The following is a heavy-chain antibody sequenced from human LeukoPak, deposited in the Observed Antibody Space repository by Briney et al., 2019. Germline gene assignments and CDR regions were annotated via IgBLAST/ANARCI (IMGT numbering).Heavy chain of an antibody. J-gene: IGHJ6*03. CDR1: GFTFSSYG. D-gene: IGHD3-22*01. CDR3: AKGSKLVVITRDHYMAV. CDR2: IRHDGSNK. V-gene: IGHV3-30*02. Sequence: PGGSLRLSCAASGFTFSSYGMHWVRQAPGKGLEWVAFIRHDGSNKYYADSVEGRFTISRDNSKNTLYLQMNSLRAGDTAVYYCAKGSKLVVITRDHYMAVWGKGTTVTISS.